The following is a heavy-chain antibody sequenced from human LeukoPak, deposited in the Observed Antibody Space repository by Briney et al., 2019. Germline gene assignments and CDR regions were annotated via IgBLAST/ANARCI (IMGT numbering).Heavy chain of an antibody. CDR1: GFTFSSYG. J-gene: IGHJ4*02. CDR2: IRYDGSNK. V-gene: IGHV3-30*02. D-gene: IGHD2-2*01. CDR3: ANEYCSSTSCYFGEDY. Sequence: GGSLRLSCAASGFTFSSYGMHWVRQAPGKGLEWVAFIRYDGSNKYYADSVKGRFTISRDNSKNTLYLQMNSLRAEDTAVYYCANEYCSSTSCYFGEDYWGRGTLVTVSS.